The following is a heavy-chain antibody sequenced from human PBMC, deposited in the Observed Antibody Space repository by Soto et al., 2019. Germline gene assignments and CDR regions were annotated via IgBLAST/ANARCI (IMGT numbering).Heavy chain of an antibody. CDR2: ISYDGSNK. CDR1: GFTFSSYA. D-gene: IGHD1-26*01. Sequence: QVKLVESRGGVVQPGRSLRLSCAASGFTFSSYAMHWVRQAPGKGLEWVAVISYDGSNKYYADSVKGRFTISRDNSKNTLYLQMNSLRAEDTAVYYCARVGDVGATTSYFDYWGQGTLVTVSS. J-gene: IGHJ4*02. CDR3: ARVGDVGATTSYFDY. V-gene: IGHV3-30-3*01.